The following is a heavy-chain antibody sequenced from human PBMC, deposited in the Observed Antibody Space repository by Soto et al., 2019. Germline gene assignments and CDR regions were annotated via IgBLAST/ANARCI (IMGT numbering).Heavy chain of an antibody. CDR3: ARDLKGNYCIDY. CDR1: GFTFSTYS. D-gene: IGHD1-7*01. V-gene: IGHV3-48*02. Sequence: EVQLVESGGGSVQPRGSLRLSCAASGFTFSTYSMNWVRQAPGKGLEWISHVGSGSGPLLYADSVKGRFTISRDNAKNSLYLQMNSLRDVDTAIYYCARDLKGNYCIDYWGQGIPVIVSS. CDR2: VGSGSGPL. J-gene: IGHJ4*02.